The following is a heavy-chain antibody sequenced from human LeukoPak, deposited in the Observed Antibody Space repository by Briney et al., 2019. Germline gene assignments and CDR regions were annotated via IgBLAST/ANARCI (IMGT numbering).Heavy chain of an antibody. CDR1: GFAFKTYE. CDR3: ASELWFGESNALDT. D-gene: IGHD3-10*01. CDR2: IRGRNII. Sequence: GGSLRLSCAASGFAFKTYEMNWVRQAPGKGLEWISYIRGRNIINYADSVKGRFTISRDNTKNSLYLQMNSLRAEDTAVYYCASELWFGESNALDTWGQGTVVTVSS. J-gene: IGHJ3*02. V-gene: IGHV3-48*03.